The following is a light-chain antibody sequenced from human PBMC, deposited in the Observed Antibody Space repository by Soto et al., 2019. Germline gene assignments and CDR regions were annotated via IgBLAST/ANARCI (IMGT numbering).Light chain of an antibody. CDR3: QQYNEWPSWT. J-gene: IGKJ1*01. Sequence: EIVMTQSPATLSVSPGVRATLSCRASQSITSNLAWYQQKPGQAPRLLIYAASTRATGIPARFSGSGSGTEFTLTISSLQSEDFAVYYCQQYNEWPSWTFGQGTKVDIK. CDR2: AAS. V-gene: IGKV3-15*01. CDR1: QSITSN.